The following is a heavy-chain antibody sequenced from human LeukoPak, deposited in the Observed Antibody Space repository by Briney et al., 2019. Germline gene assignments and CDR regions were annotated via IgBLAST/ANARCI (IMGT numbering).Heavy chain of an antibody. Sequence: GGSLRLSCAASGFTFSSYEMNWVRQAPGKGLEWVSYISSSGSTIYYADSVKGRFTISRDNAKNSLYLQMNSLRAEDTAGYYCARASSGWANNAFDIWGQGTMVTVSS. V-gene: IGHV3-48*03. J-gene: IGHJ3*02. CDR3: ARASSGWANNAFDI. CDR2: ISSSGSTI. CDR1: GFTFSSYE. D-gene: IGHD6-19*01.